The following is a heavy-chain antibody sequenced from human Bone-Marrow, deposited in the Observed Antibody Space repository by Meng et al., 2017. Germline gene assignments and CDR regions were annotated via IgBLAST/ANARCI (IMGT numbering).Heavy chain of an antibody. J-gene: IGHJ4*02. D-gene: IGHD5-18*01. CDR1: GFTFSSYS. Sequence: ETLSLTCAASGFTFSSYSMNWVRQAPGKGLEWVSSISSSSSYIYYADSVKGRFTISRDNAKNSLYLQMNSLRAEDTAVYYCARDFVGYSYFDYWGQGTLVTVSS. CDR2: ISSSSSYI. CDR3: ARDFVGYSYFDY. V-gene: IGHV3-21*01.